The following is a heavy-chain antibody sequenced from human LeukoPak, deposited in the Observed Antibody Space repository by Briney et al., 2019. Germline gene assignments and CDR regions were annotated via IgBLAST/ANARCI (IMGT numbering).Heavy chain of an antibody. CDR3: ARSGLRYFDWLDPNWFDP. J-gene: IGHJ5*02. CDR2: IIPIFGTA. V-gene: IGHV1-69*13. Sequence: GASVKVSCKASGGTFSSYAMSWVRQAPGQGLEWMGGIIPIFGTANYAQKFQGRVTITADESTSTAYMELSSLRSEDTAVYYCARSGLRYFDWLDPNWFDPWGQGTLVTVSS. D-gene: IGHD3-9*01. CDR1: GGTFSSYA.